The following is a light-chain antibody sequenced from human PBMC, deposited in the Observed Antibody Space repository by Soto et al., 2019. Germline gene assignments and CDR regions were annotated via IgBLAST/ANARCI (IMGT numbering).Light chain of an antibody. CDR2: DAS. Sequence: EIVLTQSPATLSLSPGERATLSCRASQSISSYLAWYQQKPGQAPRLLIYDASNRATDIPARFSGSGSGTDFTRTISSLEPEDSAVYYCQQRSNWLTFGGGTKVEIK. CDR1: QSISSY. CDR3: QQRSNWLT. V-gene: IGKV3-11*01. J-gene: IGKJ4*01.